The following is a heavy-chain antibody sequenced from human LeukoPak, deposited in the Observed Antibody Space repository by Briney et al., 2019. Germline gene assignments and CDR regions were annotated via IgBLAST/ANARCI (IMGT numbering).Heavy chain of an antibody. J-gene: IGHJ2*01. CDR1: GGSFSGYY. V-gene: IGHV4-34*01. Sequence: SETLSHTCSVYGGSFSGYYWSWIRQPPGKGLEWIGEINHSGSTNYNPSLKSRVTISVDTSKNQFSMKLSSVTAADTAVYYCASTPRNWYFDLWGRGTLVTVSS. CDR3: ASTPRNWYFDL. CDR2: INHSGST.